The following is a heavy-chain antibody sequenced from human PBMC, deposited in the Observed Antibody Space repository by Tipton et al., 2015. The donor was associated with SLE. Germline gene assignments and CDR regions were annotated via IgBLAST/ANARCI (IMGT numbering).Heavy chain of an antibody. D-gene: IGHD6-25*01. J-gene: IGHJ6*04. V-gene: IGHV3-21*01. CDR1: GLSFSPYN. CDR3: ARGGGLDV. CDR2: ISTSSNYI. Sequence: GSLRLSCEASGLSFSPYNMHWVRQAPGKGLEWVSSISTSSNYIHYADSVRGRFTVSRDNARKSVYLQMNSLRADDTAVYYCARGGGLDVWGKGTTVTVSS.